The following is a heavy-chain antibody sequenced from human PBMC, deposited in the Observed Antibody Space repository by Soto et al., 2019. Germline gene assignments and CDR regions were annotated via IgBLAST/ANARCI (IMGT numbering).Heavy chain of an antibody. Sequence: SETLSLTCTVSGGSISSGGYYWSWIRQHPGKGLEWIGYIYYSGSTYYNPSLKSRVTISVDTSKNQFSLQLNSVTPEDTAVYYCAREMGSYSSSWIGFDPWGQGTLVTVSS. CDR1: GGSISSGGYY. D-gene: IGHD6-13*01. CDR3: AREMGSYSSSWIGFDP. V-gene: IGHV4-31*03. CDR2: IYYSGST. J-gene: IGHJ5*02.